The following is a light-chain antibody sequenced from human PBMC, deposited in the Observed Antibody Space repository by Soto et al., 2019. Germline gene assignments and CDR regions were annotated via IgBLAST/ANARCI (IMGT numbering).Light chain of an antibody. Sequence: EIVLTQSPATLSLSPGERATLSCRASQSVSSSLAWYQQKPGQAPRLLIYDASNRATGIPARFSGSGSGTDFPLTISSLEPEDFAVYYCQQRTTWPPGFTFGPGTNVDIK. J-gene: IGKJ3*01. CDR2: DAS. V-gene: IGKV3-11*01. CDR1: QSVSSS. CDR3: QQRTTWPPGFT.